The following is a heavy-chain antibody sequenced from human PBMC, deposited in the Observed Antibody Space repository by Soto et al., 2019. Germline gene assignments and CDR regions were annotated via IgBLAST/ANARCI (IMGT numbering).Heavy chain of an antibody. Sequence: EVQLVESGGGLVQTGGSLRRSCAASGFTFSSYSMNWVRQAPGKGLEWVSYISSSSSTIYYADSVKGRFTISRDNAKNSLYLQMNSLRDEDTAVYYCARVNIAVAGPFDYWGQGTLVTVSS. CDR3: ARVNIAVAGPFDY. V-gene: IGHV3-48*02. CDR2: ISSSSSTI. D-gene: IGHD6-19*01. J-gene: IGHJ4*02. CDR1: GFTFSSYS.